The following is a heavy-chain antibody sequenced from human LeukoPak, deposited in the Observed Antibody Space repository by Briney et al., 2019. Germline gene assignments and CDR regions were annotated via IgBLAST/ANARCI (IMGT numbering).Heavy chain of an antibody. Sequence: GASVKVSCKASGYTFTSYAMHWVRQAPGQRLEWMGWINAGNGNTKYSQKFQGGVTITRDTSASTAYMELSSLRSEDTAVYYCARIAAAGMAGMEYYFDYWGQGTLVTVSS. J-gene: IGHJ4*02. D-gene: IGHD6-13*01. CDR1: GYTFTSYA. CDR2: INAGNGNT. CDR3: ARIAAAGMAGMEYYFDY. V-gene: IGHV1-3*01.